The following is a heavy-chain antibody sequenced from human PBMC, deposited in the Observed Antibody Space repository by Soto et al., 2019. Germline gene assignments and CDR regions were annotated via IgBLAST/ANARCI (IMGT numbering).Heavy chain of an antibody. D-gene: IGHD3-22*01. CDR3: ARTYDSSGYYAY. CDR1: GYPFTGYY. V-gene: IGHV1-2*04. CDR2: INPNSGGT. J-gene: IGHJ4*02. Sequence: ASVKVSCKASGYPFTGYYMHWVRQAPGQGLEWMGWINPNSGGTNYAQKFQGWVTMTRDTSISTGYRELSRLRSDDTAVYSCARTYDSSGYYAYWGQGTLVTVSS.